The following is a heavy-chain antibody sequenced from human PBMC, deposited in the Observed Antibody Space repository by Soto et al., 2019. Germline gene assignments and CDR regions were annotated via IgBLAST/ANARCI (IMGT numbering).Heavy chain of an antibody. Sequence: QVQLVQSGAEVKKPGSSVKVSCKTSGGSFSNYGISWVRQAPGQGLEWMGGIIPVFGTAEYAQKLQGRVTITADESRSTAYMELSSLRFEDTAVYYCARDRTSTLVDRWYSMDFWGQETTVTVSS. D-gene: IGHD1-26*01. J-gene: IGHJ6*02. CDR2: IIPVFGTA. CDR3: ARDRTSTLVDRWYSMDF. V-gene: IGHV1-69*01. CDR1: GGSFSNYG.